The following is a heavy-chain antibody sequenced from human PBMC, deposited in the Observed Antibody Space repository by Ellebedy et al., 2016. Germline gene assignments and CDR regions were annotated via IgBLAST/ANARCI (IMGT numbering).Heavy chain of an antibody. D-gene: IGHD2-2*01. CDR2: IYPGDSDT. J-gene: IGHJ4*02. Sequence: GESLKISXKTSGYSFTSYWIGWVRQMPGKGLECMGIIYPGDSDTRYSPSFQGQVTISADKSISTAYLQWSSLKASDTAMYYCARRYCSSTSCYGDYWGQGTLVTVSS. CDR3: ARRYCSSTSCYGDY. CDR1: GYSFTSYW. V-gene: IGHV5-51*01.